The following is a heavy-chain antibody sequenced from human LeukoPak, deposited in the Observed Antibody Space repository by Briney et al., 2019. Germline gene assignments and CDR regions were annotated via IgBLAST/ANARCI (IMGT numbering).Heavy chain of an antibody. Sequence: GASVKVSCKASGYTFTGYYMHWVRQAPGQGLEWMGWINPNSGGTNYAQKFQGRVTMTRDTSISTAYMELNSLRSDGTAVYYCARVPGYSGYDLAWDYWGQGTLVTVSS. V-gene: IGHV1-2*02. J-gene: IGHJ4*02. CDR2: INPNSGGT. D-gene: IGHD5-12*01. CDR3: ARVPGYSGYDLAWDY. CDR1: GYTFTGYY.